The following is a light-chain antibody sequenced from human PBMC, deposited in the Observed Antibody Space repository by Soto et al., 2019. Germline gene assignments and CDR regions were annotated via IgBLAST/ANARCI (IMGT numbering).Light chain of an antibody. CDR3: QQRSKWPPP. Sequence: EVVLTQSPATLSLSPGERATLSSKASQSISTYLAWYQQKPGQAPRILIYDASRRATGIPARFSGSGSGTDFTLTISSLEPEDFAFYYCQQRSKWPPPFGGGTKVEI. J-gene: IGKJ4*01. CDR1: QSISTY. CDR2: DAS. V-gene: IGKV3-11*01.